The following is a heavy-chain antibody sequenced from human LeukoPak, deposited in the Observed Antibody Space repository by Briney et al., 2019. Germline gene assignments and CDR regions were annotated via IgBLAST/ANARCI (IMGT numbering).Heavy chain of an antibody. V-gene: IGHV3-23*01. Sequence: PGGSLRLSCAASGFTFSTYAMIWVRQAPGKGLEWVSIITGSGGSTFYADSVKGRFTISRDNSKNTLYLQMNSLRVEDTAVYYCAKGLEGTRFDPWGQGTLVTVSS. J-gene: IGHJ5*02. CDR1: GFTFSTYA. CDR3: AKGLEGTRFDP. CDR2: ITGSGGST. D-gene: IGHD3-10*01.